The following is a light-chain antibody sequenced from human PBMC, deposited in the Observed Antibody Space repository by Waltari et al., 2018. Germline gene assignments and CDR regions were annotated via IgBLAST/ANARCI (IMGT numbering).Light chain of an antibody. J-gene: IGLJ3*02. CDR2: DVS. CDR3: CSYAGNSIWV. CDR1: SSDIGRYDI. V-gene: IGLV2-23*02. Sequence: QSALTQPASVSGSPGQSVTISCTGASSDIGRYDIVSWYQQHPGNAPKLIICDVSKRPSGVSDRFSGSKSGDTASLTISGLQFEDEADYYCCSYAGNSIWVFGGGTRLTVL.